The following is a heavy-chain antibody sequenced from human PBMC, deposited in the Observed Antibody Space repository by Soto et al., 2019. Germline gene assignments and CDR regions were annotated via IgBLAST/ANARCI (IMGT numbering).Heavy chain of an antibody. Sequence: GESRKISCKGSGYSFTSYWIGWVRQMPGKGLEWMGIIYPGDSDTRYSPSFQGQVTISADKSISTAYLQWSSLKASDTAMYYCARQAMAAAGASDPWGQGTLVTVSS. V-gene: IGHV5-51*01. D-gene: IGHD6-13*01. CDR3: ARQAMAAAGASDP. CDR1: GYSFTSYW. J-gene: IGHJ5*02. CDR2: IYPGDSDT.